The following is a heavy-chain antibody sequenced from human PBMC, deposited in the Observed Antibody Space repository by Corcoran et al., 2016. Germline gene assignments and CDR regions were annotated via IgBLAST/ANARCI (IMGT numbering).Heavy chain of an antibody. CDR2: IRSKVNNYAT. D-gene: IGHD3-16*01. CDR3: TRGIGGRGMDV. Sequence: EVQLVESGGDLVQPGGSLKLSCAASGFTFSDSAIHWVRQASGNGLEWVGLIRSKVNNYATAYGASVRDRFTISRDDSKNTAYLQVTSLKTEDSAVYYCTRGIGGRGMDVWGQGTTVTVSS. J-gene: IGHJ6*02. CDR1: GFTFSDSA. V-gene: IGHV3-73*02.